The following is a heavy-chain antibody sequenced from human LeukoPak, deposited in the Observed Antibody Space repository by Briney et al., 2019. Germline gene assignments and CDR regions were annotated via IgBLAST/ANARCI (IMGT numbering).Heavy chain of an antibody. CDR3: ARWGGGSLRAYDV. V-gene: IGHV4-59*01. J-gene: IGHJ3*01. D-gene: IGHD2-15*01. Sequence: PSETLSLTCTVFAVSITSYYWNWIRQPPGKGLEWIGYVHFSGRSLYNPSLKSRVTLSTDTSKNHITLDLYFVTAADTAVYYCARWGGGSLRAYDVWGQGTMATVSS. CDR1: AVSITSYY. CDR2: VHFSGRS.